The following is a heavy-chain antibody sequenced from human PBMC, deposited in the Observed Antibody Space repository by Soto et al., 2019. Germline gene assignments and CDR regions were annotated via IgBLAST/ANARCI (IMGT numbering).Heavy chain of an antibody. CDR2: IIPIFGTA. V-gene: IGHV1-69*06. Sequence: SVKVSCKASGYTVSSYAISCVRQAPGQVLEWMGGIIPIFGTANYAQKFQGRVTITADKSTSTAYMELSSLRSEDTAVYYCARDLESDFWSEYNWFDPWGQGTLVTVSS. CDR3: ARDLESDFWSEYNWFDP. CDR1: GYTVSSYA. J-gene: IGHJ5*02. D-gene: IGHD3-3*01.